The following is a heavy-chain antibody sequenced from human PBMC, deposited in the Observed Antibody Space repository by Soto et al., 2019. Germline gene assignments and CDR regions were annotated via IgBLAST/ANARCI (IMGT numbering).Heavy chain of an antibody. CDR2: IFPLTDIP. Sequence: QVQLVQSGTEVKKPGSSVKVSCKASGGTFRNYPINWVRQAPGQGLEWMGSIFPLTDIPDYAQNFQARLTLRPEXXTSTAYMELSSLTSDDTAMYFCARGPLVVLNYFESWGQGTLVTVSS. CDR3: ARGPLVVLNYFES. J-gene: IGHJ4*02. V-gene: IGHV1-69*02. CDR1: GGTFRNYP.